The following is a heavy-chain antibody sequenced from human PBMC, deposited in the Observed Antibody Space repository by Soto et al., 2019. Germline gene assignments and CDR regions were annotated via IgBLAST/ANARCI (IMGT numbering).Heavy chain of an antibody. CDR3: ARDTQTSGSGGHDAFDI. CDR1: GYTFSAYT. J-gene: IGHJ3*02. D-gene: IGHD2-15*01. Sequence: ASVKVSCKATGYTFSAYTMNWVRQAPGQRLEWMGWINAGSGNTKYSQNFQGRVSITRDTSASTVYMELTGLTSEDTAVYYCARDTQTSGSGGHDAFDIWGQGTMVTVSS. CDR2: INAGSGNT. V-gene: IGHV1-3*01.